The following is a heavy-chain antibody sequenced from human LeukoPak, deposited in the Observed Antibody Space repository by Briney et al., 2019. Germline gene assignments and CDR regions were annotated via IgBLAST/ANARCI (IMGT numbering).Heavy chain of an antibody. CDR3: ARQADGYSSSWYEYYFDY. CDR2: ISWNSGGI. D-gene: IGHD6-13*01. V-gene: IGHV3-9*01. Sequence: PGGSLRLSCAASGFTFDDFAMHWVRQAPGKGLEWVSGISWNSGGIVYADSVKGRFTISRDNAKNSLYLQMNSLRAEDTAVYYCARQADGYSSSWYEYYFDYWGQGTLVTVSS. J-gene: IGHJ4*02. CDR1: GFTFDDFA.